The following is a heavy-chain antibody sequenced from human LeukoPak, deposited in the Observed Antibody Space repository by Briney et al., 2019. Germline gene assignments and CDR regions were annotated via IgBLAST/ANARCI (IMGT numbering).Heavy chain of an antibody. CDR1: GFTFSSYS. J-gene: IGHJ3*02. CDR3: ARVVNQIRYSSSWYGGLGAFDI. V-gene: IGHV3-48*04. D-gene: IGHD6-13*01. CDR2: ISSSGSTI. Sequence: GGSLRLSCAASGFTFSSYSMNWVRQAPGKGLEWVSYISSSGSTIYYADSVKGRFTISRDNAKNSLYLQMNSLRAEDTAVYYCARVVNQIRYSSSWYGGLGAFDIWGQGTMVTVSS.